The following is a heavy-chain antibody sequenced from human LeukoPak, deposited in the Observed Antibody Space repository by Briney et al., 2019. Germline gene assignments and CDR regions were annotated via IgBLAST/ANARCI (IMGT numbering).Heavy chain of an antibody. Sequence: GGSLRLSCAASGFSFSSYAMSWVRQAPGKGLEWVSDITGSGANAYYADSVKGRFTISRDNSRNTLYLQMNSLRAEDTAVYPCAKDDSYLRFYSWGQGTLVTVSS. D-gene: IGHD2/OR15-2a*01. J-gene: IGHJ5*02. CDR1: GFSFSSYA. CDR2: ITGSGANA. CDR3: AKDDSYLRFYS. V-gene: IGHV3-23*01.